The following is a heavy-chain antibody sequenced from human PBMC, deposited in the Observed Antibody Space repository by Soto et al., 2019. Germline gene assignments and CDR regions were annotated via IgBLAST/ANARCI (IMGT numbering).Heavy chain of an antibody. J-gene: IGHJ3*02. V-gene: IGHV4-39*01. CDR2: IYYSGYA. Sequence: SETLSLTCTVHGASIISTRYYWVLIRQPPRQGLEWLGSIYYSGYAYYNPSLKSRVTISVDTSSDQISLNHMSMTAAQTAVDKCAYPTYMASRDPLDI. CDR1: GASIISTRYY. CDR3: AYPTYMASRDPLDI. D-gene: IGHD3-16*01.